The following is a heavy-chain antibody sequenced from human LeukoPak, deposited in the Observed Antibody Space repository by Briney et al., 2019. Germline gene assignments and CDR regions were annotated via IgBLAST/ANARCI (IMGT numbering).Heavy chain of an antibody. D-gene: IGHD3-10*01. CDR3: ARGAGRIWFGNDKNWFDP. CDR1: GFTFTNYD. V-gene: IGHV1-8*01. CDR2: VNPNSANT. Sequence: ASVKVSCKASGFTFTNYDIHWVRQATGQGLEWMGWVNPNSANTDYAQKFQGRVTMTRDTSISTVYMELSGLRYEDTAIYYCARGAGRIWFGNDKNWFDPWGQGTLVTVSS. J-gene: IGHJ5*02.